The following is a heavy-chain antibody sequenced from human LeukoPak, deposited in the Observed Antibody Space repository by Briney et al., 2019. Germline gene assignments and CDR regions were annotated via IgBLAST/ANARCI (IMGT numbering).Heavy chain of an antibody. CDR2: INPNSGGT. Sequence: ASVKVSCKASGYTFTGYYMHWVRQAHGQGLEWMGWINPNSGGTNYAQKFQGRVTMTRDTSISTAYMELSRLRSDDTAVYYCAREIQQLDAGVDWFDPWGQGTLVTVSS. CDR3: AREIQQLDAGVDWFDP. J-gene: IGHJ5*02. D-gene: IGHD6-13*01. V-gene: IGHV1-2*02. CDR1: GYTFTGYY.